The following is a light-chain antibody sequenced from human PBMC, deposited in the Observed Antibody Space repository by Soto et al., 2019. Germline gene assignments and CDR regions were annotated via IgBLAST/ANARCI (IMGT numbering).Light chain of an antibody. CDR2: GAS. CDR1: QSVSSN. CDR3: QQYNSWPLWT. J-gene: IGKJ1*01. V-gene: IGKV3-15*01. Sequence: EIVMTQSPATLSVSPGERTTLSCRASQSVSSNLAWYQQKPGQAPRLLIYGASTRATGIPARFSGSGSGTEFTLTFSSLQSEDFAVYYCQQYNSWPLWTFGQGTKVEIK.